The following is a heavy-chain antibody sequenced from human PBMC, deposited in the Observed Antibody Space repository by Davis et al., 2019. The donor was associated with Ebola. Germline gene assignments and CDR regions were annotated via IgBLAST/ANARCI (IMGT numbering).Heavy chain of an antibody. J-gene: IGHJ4*02. CDR2: ISGSGSTI. CDR3: ARGPHGDYFDH. V-gene: IGHV3-11*04. CDR1: GFTFIDYY. Sequence: GESLKISCAASGFTFIDYYISWIRQAPGKGLEWISYISGSGSTIYYADSVKGRFTISRDNTKNSLNLQMNSLRAEDTAMYFCARGPHGDYFDHWGQGTLVTVSS.